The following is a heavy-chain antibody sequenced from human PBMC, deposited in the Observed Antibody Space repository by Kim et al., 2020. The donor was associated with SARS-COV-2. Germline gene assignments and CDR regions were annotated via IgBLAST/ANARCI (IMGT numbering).Heavy chain of an antibody. D-gene: IGHD2-21*02. J-gene: IGHJ5*01. Sequence: GGSLRLSCAASGFIFSDCNMNWVRQAPGKGLEWLAYIDGPGAVIEYGDSVQGRITVSRDNVNNHFYLQMDNLRAEDTATYYCARGDGSSWFHSWGRGTLV. V-gene: IGHV3-48*01. CDR1: GFIFSDCN. CDR2: IDGPGAVI. CDR3: ARGDGSSWFHS.